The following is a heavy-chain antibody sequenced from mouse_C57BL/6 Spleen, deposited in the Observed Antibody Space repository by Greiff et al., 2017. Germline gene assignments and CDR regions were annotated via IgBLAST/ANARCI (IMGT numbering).Heavy chain of an antibody. Sequence: QVQLQQSGAELVKPGASVKISCQASGYAFSSYWMNWVKQRPGKGLEWIGQIYPGDGDTNYNGKFKGKATLTADKSSSTAYMQLSRLTSEDSAVYFCATTVVAPFDYWGQGTTLTVSS. D-gene: IGHD1-1*01. CDR1: GYAFSSYW. V-gene: IGHV1-80*01. J-gene: IGHJ2*01. CDR3: ATTVVAPFDY. CDR2: IYPGDGDT.